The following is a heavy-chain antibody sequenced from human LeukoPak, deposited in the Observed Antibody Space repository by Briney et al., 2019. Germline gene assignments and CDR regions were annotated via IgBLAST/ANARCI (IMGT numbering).Heavy chain of an antibody. D-gene: IGHD6-13*01. V-gene: IGHV1-69*04. J-gene: IGHJ4*02. Sequence: SVKVSFKAFGGTFSSYAISWVRQAPGQGREWMGRIIPILGIANYAQKFQGRGTITADKSTSAAYMELSSLRAEDTAVYDCARGSSWYSASDYWGQGTLVTVSS. CDR2: IIPILGIA. CDR3: ARGSSWYSASDY. CDR1: GGTFSSYA.